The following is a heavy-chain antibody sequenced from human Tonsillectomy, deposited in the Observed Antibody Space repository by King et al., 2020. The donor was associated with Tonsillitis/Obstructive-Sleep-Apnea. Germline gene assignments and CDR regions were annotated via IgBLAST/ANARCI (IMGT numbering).Heavy chain of an antibody. V-gene: IGHV1-24*01. CDR3: ATGPPYSRSTSCYGGDYYYYYMDV. CDR2: FDPEDGET. J-gene: IGHJ6*03. D-gene: IGHD2-2*01. CDR1: GYTLTELS. Sequence: QLVQSGAEVKKPGASVKVSCKVSGYTLTELSMHWVRQAPGKGLEWMGGFDPEDGETIYAQKFQGRVTMTEDTSTDTAYMELSSLRSEDTAVYYCATGPPYSRSTSCYGGDYYYYYMDVWGKGTTVTVSS.